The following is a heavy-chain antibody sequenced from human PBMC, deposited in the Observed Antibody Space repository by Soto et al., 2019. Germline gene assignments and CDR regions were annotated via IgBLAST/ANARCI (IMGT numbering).Heavy chain of an antibody. D-gene: IGHD3-22*01. CDR2: ISYDGSNK. CDR3: AKDLVTYYYDSSGPWGWFDP. J-gene: IGHJ5*02. Sequence: PGGSLRLSCAASGLTFSSYGMHWVRQAPGKGLEWVAVISYDGSNKYYADSVKGRFTISRDNSKNTLYLQMNSLRAEDTAVYYCAKDLVTYYYDSSGPWGWFDPWGQGTLVTVSS. CDR1: GLTFSSYG. V-gene: IGHV3-30*18.